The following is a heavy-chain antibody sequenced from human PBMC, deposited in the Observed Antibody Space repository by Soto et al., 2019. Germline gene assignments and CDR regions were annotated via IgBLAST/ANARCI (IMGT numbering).Heavy chain of an antibody. D-gene: IGHD2-21*01. CDR3: ARRAVVAVTGSLDNWLDP. Sequence: SETRSLTCTVAGGSITSYNWNLLRQPPGKSLEWIGNVYNSGSTNSNPYLKSRVTISVDPSKNQFSLKVNSVTAADTAVYYCARRAVVAVTGSLDNWLDPWGQGILVTVS. CDR1: GGSITSYN. CDR2: VYNSGST. J-gene: IGHJ5*02. V-gene: IGHV4-59*01.